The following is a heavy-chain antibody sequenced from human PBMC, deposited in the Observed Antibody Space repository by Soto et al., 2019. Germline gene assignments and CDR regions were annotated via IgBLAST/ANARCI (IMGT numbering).Heavy chain of an antibody. D-gene: IGHD6-6*01. CDR1: GFTFSSYW. CDR3: ALALAARRDNWFDP. Sequence: EVQLVESGGGLVQPGGSLRLSCAASGFTFSSYWMSWVRQAPGRGLEWVAIINEDGSARFYMDSVKGRFTISRDNAKNSLFLQMNSLRAEDTAVYYCALALAARRDNWFDPWGQGILVTVSS. CDR2: INEDGSAR. V-gene: IGHV3-7*01. J-gene: IGHJ5*02.